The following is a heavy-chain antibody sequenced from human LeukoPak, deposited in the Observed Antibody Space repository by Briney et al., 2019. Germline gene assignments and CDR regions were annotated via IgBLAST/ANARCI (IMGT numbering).Heavy chain of an antibody. V-gene: IGHV3-23*01. Sequence: GGSLRLSCAASGFTFSSYSMNWVRQAPGKGLEWVSAISGNGGRTYYADSVKGRFTISRDNSKNTLYLQMNNLRAEDTAVYYCARSSGPMPASTIYYFDYWGQGALVTVSA. CDR1: GFTFSSYS. CDR2: ISGNGGRT. D-gene: IGHD5-24*01. J-gene: IGHJ4*02. CDR3: ARSSGPMPASTIYYFDY.